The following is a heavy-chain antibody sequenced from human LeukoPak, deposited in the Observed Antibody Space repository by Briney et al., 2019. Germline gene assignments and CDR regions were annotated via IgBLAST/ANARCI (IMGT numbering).Heavy chain of an antibody. CDR1: GYTFTGYY. Sequence: ASVKVSCKASGYTFTGYYMHWVRQAPGQGREWMGWINPNSGGTNYAQKFQGRVTMTRDTSISTAYIELSRLRSDDTAVYYCAREASSGWNRFDYWGQGTLVTVSS. CDR2: INPNSGGT. CDR3: AREASSGWNRFDY. V-gene: IGHV1-2*02. J-gene: IGHJ4*02. D-gene: IGHD6-19*01.